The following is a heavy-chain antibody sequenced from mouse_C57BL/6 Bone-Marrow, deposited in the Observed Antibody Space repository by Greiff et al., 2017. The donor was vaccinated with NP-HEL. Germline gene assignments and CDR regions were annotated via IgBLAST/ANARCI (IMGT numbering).Heavy chain of an antibody. CDR1: GYTFTSYG. V-gene: IGHV1-64*01. D-gene: IGHD3-2*02. CDR3: AREAQATAHDY. Sequence: QVQLQQPGAELVKPGASVTLSCTASGYTFTSYGMHWVHQRPGQGLEWIGMIHPNSGSTYYNEKFKSKATLTVDKSSSKANMQHSSLTSENTAVYYCAREAQATAHDYWGKGTTLTVAS. CDR2: IHPNSGST. J-gene: IGHJ2*01.